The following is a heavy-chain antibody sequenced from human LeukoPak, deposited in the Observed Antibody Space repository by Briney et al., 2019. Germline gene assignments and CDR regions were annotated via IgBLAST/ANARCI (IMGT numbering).Heavy chain of an antibody. CDR1: EFTFSNYA. V-gene: IGHV3-23*01. J-gene: IGHJ4*02. Sequence: GGSLRLSCAASEFTFSNYAMSWVRQAPGKGLEWVSVISGSGGTTYYADSVKGRFTISRDNSKNTLYLQMNSLRAEDTAVYYCAKGTTVTSPKSFTDYWGQGTLVTVSS. CDR2: ISGSGGTT. CDR3: AKGTTVTSPKSFTDY. D-gene: IGHD4-17*01.